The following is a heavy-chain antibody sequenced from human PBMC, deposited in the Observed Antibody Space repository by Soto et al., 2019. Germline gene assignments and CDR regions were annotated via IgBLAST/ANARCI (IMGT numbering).Heavy chain of an antibody. Sequence: EVQLLESGGGLVQPGGSLRLSCAASGFTFSSYAMSWVRQAPGKGLEWVSAISGSGGSTYYADSVKGRFTISRDNSKNTLYLQMNSLRAEDTAVYYCAKDHWDLRYFDWFSPYYYGMDVWGQGTTVTVSS. D-gene: IGHD3-9*01. CDR3: AKDHWDLRYFDWFSPYYYGMDV. V-gene: IGHV3-23*01. J-gene: IGHJ6*02. CDR1: GFTFSSYA. CDR2: ISGSGGST.